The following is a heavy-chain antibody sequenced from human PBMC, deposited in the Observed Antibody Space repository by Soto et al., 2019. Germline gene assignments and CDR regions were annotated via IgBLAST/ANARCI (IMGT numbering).Heavy chain of an antibody. CDR2: ISAYNGDT. J-gene: IGHJ4*02. CDR3: GRDQSLDLQVAQDY. V-gene: IGHV1-18*01. Sequence: ASVKGSCKASAYTFPRYCITWMRQAPGQGLEWMGWISAYNGDTNYEQKFQGRVTMTTDTSTSTAYMELRSLKSDDTAVYYCGRDQSLDLQVAQDYWGQGTLVTVSS. CDR1: AYTFPRYC.